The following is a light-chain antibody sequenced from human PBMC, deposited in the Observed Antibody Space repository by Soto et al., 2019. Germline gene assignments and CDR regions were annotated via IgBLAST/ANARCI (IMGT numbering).Light chain of an antibody. CDR2: DAS. Sequence: DSVLPQSPGTLSLSPGEGATLSCRPSQSVGTKYISWYQQKSGQAPRLLIDDASRRATCIPDRFSGSASGTDFTLTISRLEPEDCAVYYCHQYASSPLTFGGGTKVESK. CDR3: HQYASSPLT. J-gene: IGKJ4*01. V-gene: IGKV3-20*01. CDR1: QSVGTKY.